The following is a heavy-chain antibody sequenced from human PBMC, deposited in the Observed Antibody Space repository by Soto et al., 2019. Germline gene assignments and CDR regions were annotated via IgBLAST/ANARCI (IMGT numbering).Heavy chain of an antibody. CDR1: DYSISLSRSH. D-gene: IGHD6-19*01. CDR2: LSSTVIT. V-gene: IGHV4-39*01. J-gene: IGHJ4*02. CDR3: ARQMSSGLWAFDS. Sequence: SATLSLTCQFSDYSISLSRSHWLAWIRQPPGKGLEWIGSLSSTVITTHNPSLGSRFTISVDAPNNKFSLEVTSVTAADTGFYYCARQMSSGLWAFDSLGQGTPVTVSS.